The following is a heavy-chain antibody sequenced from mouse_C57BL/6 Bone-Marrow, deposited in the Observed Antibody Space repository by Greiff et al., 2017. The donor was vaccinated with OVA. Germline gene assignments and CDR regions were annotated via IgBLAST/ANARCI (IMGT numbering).Heavy chain of an antibody. J-gene: IGHJ4*01. CDR2: IYPGDGDT. D-gene: IGHD1-1*01. CDR1: GYAFSSYW. Sequence: QVQLQQSGAELVKPGASVKISCKASGYAFSSYWMNWVKQRPGKGLEWIGQIYPGDGDTNYNGKFKGKATLTADKSSSTAYMQLSSLTSEDSAVYFCARETDGSSLYYAMDYWGQGTSVTVSS. CDR3: ARETDGSSLYYAMDY. V-gene: IGHV1-80*01.